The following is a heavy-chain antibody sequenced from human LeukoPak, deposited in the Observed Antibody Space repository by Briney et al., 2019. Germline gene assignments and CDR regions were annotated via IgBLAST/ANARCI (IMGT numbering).Heavy chain of an antibody. D-gene: IGHD3-16*01. CDR1: GGSISSYY. J-gene: IGHJ4*02. V-gene: IGHV4-59*01. CDR3: TRGAGWLIDY. Sequence: PSETLSLTCTVSGGSISSYYWSWIRQPPGKGLEWIGYIYYSGSTNYNPSLKSRVTISVDTSKNQFSLKLSSVTAADAAVYYCTRGAGWLIDYWGQGILVTVSS. CDR2: IYYSGST.